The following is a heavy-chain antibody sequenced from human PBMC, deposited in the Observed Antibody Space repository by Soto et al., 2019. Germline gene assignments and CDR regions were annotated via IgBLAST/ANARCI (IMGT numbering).Heavy chain of an antibody. V-gene: IGHV4-39*01. D-gene: IGHD3-22*01. CDR1: GGSISSSSYY. CDR2: IYYSGST. Sequence: PSETLSLTCTVSGGSISSSSYYWGWIRQPPGKGLEWIGSIYYSGSTYYNPSLKSRVTISVDTSKNQFSLKLSSVTAADTAVYYCARHYYDSSLDSWFDPWGQGTLVTVS. CDR3: ARHYYDSSLDSWFDP. J-gene: IGHJ5*02.